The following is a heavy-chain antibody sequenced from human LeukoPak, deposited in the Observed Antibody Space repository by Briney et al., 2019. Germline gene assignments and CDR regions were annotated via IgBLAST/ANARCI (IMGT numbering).Heavy chain of an antibody. D-gene: IGHD1-26*01. CDR2: ITSSGAT. V-gene: IGHV3-23*01. Sequence: GASLRLSCAASGFTFSKYGAWVRQAPGKGLEWVSAITSSGATYYADSVKGRFTISGDNSKNTLYLQMNSLGAEDTAVYYCANGRSESYHYWGRGTLVTVSS. CDR1: GFTFSKYG. CDR3: ANGRSESYHY. J-gene: IGHJ4*02.